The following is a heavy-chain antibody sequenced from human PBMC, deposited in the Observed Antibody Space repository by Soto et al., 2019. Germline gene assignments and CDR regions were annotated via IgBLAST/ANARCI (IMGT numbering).Heavy chain of an antibody. D-gene: IGHD1-26*01. CDR3: ARDRSEWVGAGAFDI. Sequence: GGSLRLSCAASGFTFSSYGMHWVRQAPGKGLEWVAVIWYDGSNKYYADSVKGRFTISRDNSKNTLYLQMNSLRAEDTAVYYCARDRSEWVGAGAFDIWGQGTMVTVS. V-gene: IGHV3-33*08. CDR1: GFTFSSYG. J-gene: IGHJ3*02. CDR2: IWYDGSNK.